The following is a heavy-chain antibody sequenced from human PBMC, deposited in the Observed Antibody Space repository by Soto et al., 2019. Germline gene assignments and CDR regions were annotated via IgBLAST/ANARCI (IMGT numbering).Heavy chain of an antibody. CDR3: ASYRGGGYDSMLGDWFDS. Sequence: GASVKVSCKASGYTFTSYALHWVRQAPGQRLEWMGWINAGNGNTKYSQKLQGRVTITRDTSASTAHMELSSLSSEDKAVYYCASYRGGGYDSMLGDWFDSWGQGALVTVSS. J-gene: IGHJ5*01. V-gene: IGHV1-3*01. CDR1: GYTFTSYA. D-gene: IGHD5-12*01. CDR2: INAGNGNT.